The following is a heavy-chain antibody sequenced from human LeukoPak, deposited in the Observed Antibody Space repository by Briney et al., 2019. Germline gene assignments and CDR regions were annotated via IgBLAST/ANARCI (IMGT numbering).Heavy chain of an antibody. CDR1: GGSISSSNYY. Sequence: SETLSLTCTVSGGSISSSNYYWSWIRQPAGKGLEWIGRIYTSGSTNYNPSLKSRVTISVDTSKNQFSLKLSSVTAADTAVYYCAREDGGGVVSNGYWGQGTLVTVSS. V-gene: IGHV4-61*02. D-gene: IGHD3-3*01. J-gene: IGHJ4*02. CDR2: IYTSGST. CDR3: AREDGGGVVSNGY.